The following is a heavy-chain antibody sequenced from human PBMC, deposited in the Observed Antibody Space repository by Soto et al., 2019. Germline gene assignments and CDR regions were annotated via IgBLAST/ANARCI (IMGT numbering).Heavy chain of an antibody. J-gene: IGHJ3*02. CDR3: VREISGGYDRDDAFDI. D-gene: IGHD5-12*01. Sequence: PSETLSLTCTVSGGSISSSSYYWGWIRQPPGKGLEWIGSIYYSGSTYYNPSLKSRVTISVDTSKNQFSLKLSSVTAADTAVYYCVREISGGYDRDDAFDIWGQGTMVTVSS. V-gene: IGHV4-39*07. CDR2: IYYSGST. CDR1: GGSISSSSYY.